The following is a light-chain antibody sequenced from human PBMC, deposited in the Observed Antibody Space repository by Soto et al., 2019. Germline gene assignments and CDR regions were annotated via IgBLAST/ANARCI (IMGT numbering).Light chain of an antibody. CDR3: QQYNSDWT. CDR2: KAS. V-gene: IGKV1-5*03. Sequence: DIQMTQSPSTLSASVGDRVTITCRASQSISSWLAWYQQKPGKAPKLLIYKASSLESGVPSRFSGSGSGTEFTLTIRSLQPDDFATYYCQQYNSDWTFGQGTKVEIK. J-gene: IGKJ1*01. CDR1: QSISSW.